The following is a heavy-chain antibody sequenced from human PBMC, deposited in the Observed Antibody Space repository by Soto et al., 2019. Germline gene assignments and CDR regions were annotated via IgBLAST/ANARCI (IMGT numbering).Heavy chain of an antibody. J-gene: IGHJ4*02. CDR3: AKSGTRGSSGWYDY. CDR2: ISYDGSNK. CDR1: GFTFSSYG. Sequence: QVQLVESGGGVVQPGRSLRLSCAASGFTFSSYGMHWVRQAPGKGLEWVAVISYDGSNKYYADSVKGRFTISRDNSKNTLYLQMNSLRAEDTAVNYCAKSGTRGSSGWYDYWGQGTLVTVSS. V-gene: IGHV3-30*18. D-gene: IGHD6-19*01.